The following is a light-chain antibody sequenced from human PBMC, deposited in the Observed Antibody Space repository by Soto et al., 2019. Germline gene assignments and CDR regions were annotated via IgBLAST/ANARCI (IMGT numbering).Light chain of an antibody. V-gene: IGKV3-20*01. CDR2: AAS. CDR3: QQYGYSSWT. J-gene: IGKJ1*01. Sequence: EIVMTQSPATLSVSPGERATLSCRASQSVDSKDLAWYQQKPGQAPRILIFAASNRATGIPDRFSGSGSGTDFTLTISRLEPGDFAVYYCQQYGYSSWTFGQGTKVDIK. CDR1: QSVDSKD.